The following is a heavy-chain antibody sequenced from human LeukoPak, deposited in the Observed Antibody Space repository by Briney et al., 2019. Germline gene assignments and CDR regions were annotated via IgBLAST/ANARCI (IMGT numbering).Heavy chain of an antibody. Sequence: GGSLRLSCVASGYTVSSNYMSWVRQAPGKGLEWVSVIYSGGSIDYAGSVKGRFTISRDNSQNTVYLQMNSLRAEDTAVYYCARGGSWYDFDFWGQGTLVTVSS. CDR3: ARGGSWYDFDF. J-gene: IGHJ4*02. CDR2: IYSGGSI. V-gene: IGHV3-66*01. CDR1: GYTVSSNY. D-gene: IGHD6-13*01.